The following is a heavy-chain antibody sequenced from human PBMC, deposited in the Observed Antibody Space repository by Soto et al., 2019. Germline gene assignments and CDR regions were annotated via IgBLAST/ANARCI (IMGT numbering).Heavy chain of an antibody. V-gene: IGHV4-34*01. D-gene: IGHD3-10*01. Sequence: PSETLSLTCAVYGGSFSGYYWSWIRQPPGKGLEWIGEINHSGSTNYNPSLKSRVTISVDTSKNQFSLKLSSVTAADTAVYYCARGGRIYGSGSSNVFKRWPYYFDYWGQGTLVTVSS. J-gene: IGHJ4*02. CDR3: ARGGRIYGSGSSNVFKRWPYYFDY. CDR1: GGSFSGYY. CDR2: INHSGST.